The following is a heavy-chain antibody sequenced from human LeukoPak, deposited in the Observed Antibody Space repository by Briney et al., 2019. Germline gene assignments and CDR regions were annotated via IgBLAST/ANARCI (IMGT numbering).Heavy chain of an antibody. CDR2: ISSSSSYI. Sequence: NSGGSLRLSCAASGFTFSSYSMNWVRQAPGKGLEWVSSISSSSSYIYYADSVKGRFTISRDNAKNSLYLQMNSLRAEDTAVYYCARDHGYGDPGFDYWGQGTLVTVSS. CDR3: ARDHGYGDPGFDY. J-gene: IGHJ4*02. D-gene: IGHD4-17*01. CDR1: GFTFSSYS. V-gene: IGHV3-21*01.